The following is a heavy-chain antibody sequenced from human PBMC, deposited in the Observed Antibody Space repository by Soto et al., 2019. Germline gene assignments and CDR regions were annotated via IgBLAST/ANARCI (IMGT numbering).Heavy chain of an antibody. J-gene: IGHJ4*02. CDR1: GFTFNKYY. V-gene: IGHV3-11*01. Sequence: PGGSLRLSCAASGFTFNKYYMSWIRQAPGKGLEWISYISGNGNTIYYADSVKGRFTISRDNAKNSLYLQMNSLRAEDTAVYYCAKRSSSSTFDYWGQGTLVTVSS. D-gene: IGHD6-6*01. CDR2: ISGNGNTI. CDR3: AKRSSSSTFDY.